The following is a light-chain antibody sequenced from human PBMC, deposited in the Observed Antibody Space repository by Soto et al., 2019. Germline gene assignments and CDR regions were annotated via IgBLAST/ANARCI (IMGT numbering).Light chain of an antibody. J-gene: IGKJ2*01. V-gene: IGKV3-20*01. Sequence: EIVLTQSPGTLSLSPGERATFSCRASQSVASSYVAWYQQKPGQAPRXXIYGASRRATGIPDRFSGSGAGTDCTRTISRLESEDFEVYYCQQYGRSPYTFGQGTKVDIK. CDR2: GAS. CDR3: QQYGRSPYT. CDR1: QSVASSY.